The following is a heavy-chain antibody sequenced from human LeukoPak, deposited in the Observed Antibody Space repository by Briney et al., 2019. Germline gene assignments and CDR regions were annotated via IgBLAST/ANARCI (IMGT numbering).Heavy chain of an antibody. J-gene: IGHJ5*02. CDR1: GYTFTGYY. CDR2: INPNSGGT. V-gene: IGHV1-2*06. D-gene: IGHD3-3*01. CDR3: ARDARITIFGVVIIQASGNNWFDP. Sequence: ASVKVSCKASGYTFTGYYMHRVRQAPGQGLEWMGRINPNSGGTNYAQKFQGRVTMTRDTSISTAYMELSRLRSDDTAVYYCARDARITIFGVVIIQASGNNWFDPWGQGTLVTVSS.